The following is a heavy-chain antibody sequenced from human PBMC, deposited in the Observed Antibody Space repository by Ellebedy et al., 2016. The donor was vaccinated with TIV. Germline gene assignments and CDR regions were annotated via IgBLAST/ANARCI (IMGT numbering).Heavy chain of an antibody. CDR2: IKTQNQGATA. Sequence: PGGSLRLSCAASGFTFNNYNMIWVRQAPGKGLEWVGRIKTQNQGATADYIAPVKGRFTISRDDSIHVLYLEMDSLKIEDTALYFCTTDWGSGTYYVNAFDVWGQGTRVTVSS. D-gene: IGHD3-10*01. V-gene: IGHV3-15*01. CDR3: TTDWGSGTYYVNAFDV. J-gene: IGHJ3*01. CDR1: GFTFNNYN.